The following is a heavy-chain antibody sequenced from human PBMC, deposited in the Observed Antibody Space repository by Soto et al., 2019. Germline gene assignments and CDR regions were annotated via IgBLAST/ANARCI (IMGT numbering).Heavy chain of an antibody. CDR3: GSRQSTYYYDRKAHGDAFDI. CDR2: IHYSGST. Sequence: HVQLQESGPGLVKPSQTLSLTCTVSGGSISSGGYYWSWIRQHPGKGPEWSGYIHYSGSTYYNPSRKCRVTLSVDTSKNQFYLKLSSVTAADTAVYYGGSRQSTYYYDRKAHGDAFDIWGEGTMVTVSS. CDR1: GGSISSGGYY. D-gene: IGHD3-22*01. V-gene: IGHV4-31*03. J-gene: IGHJ3*02.